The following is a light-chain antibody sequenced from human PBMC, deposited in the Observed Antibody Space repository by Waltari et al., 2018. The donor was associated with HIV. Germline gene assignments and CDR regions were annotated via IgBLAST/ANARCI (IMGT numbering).Light chain of an antibody. J-gene: IGLJ2*01. CDR3: QAWDSRTS. Sequence: SYELTQPPPVCVSPGQTARITCSGDKLRDKYVSWYQQKAGQSPVLVIFQDSKRPSGIPERFSGSNSGNTATLTISGTQAMDEADYYCQAWDSRTSFGGGTKLTVL. CDR1: KLRDKY. V-gene: IGLV3-1*01. CDR2: QDS.